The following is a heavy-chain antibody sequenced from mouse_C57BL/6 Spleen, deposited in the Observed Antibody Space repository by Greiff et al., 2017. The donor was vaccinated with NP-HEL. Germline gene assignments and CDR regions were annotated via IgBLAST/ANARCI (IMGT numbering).Heavy chain of an antibody. V-gene: IGHV3-6*01. Sequence: EVQLQESGPGLVKPSQSLSLTCSVTGYSITSGYYWTWIRQFPGNKLEWMGYISYDGSNNYNPSLKNRISITRDTSKNQFFLKLNSVTTEDTATYYCARDGLPYYYAMDYWGQGTSVTVSS. CDR1: GYSITSGYY. CDR2: ISYDGSN. CDR3: ARDGLPYYYAMDY. J-gene: IGHJ4*01. D-gene: IGHD5-5*01.